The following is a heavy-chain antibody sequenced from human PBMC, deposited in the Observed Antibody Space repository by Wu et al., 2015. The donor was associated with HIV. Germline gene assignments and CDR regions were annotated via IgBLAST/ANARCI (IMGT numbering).Heavy chain of an antibody. J-gene: IGHJ3*02. Sequence: QVQLVQSGAEVKKPGASVKVSCKASGYTFTSYGISWVRQAPGQGLEWMGWISAYNGNTNYAQKLQGRVTMTTDTSTSTAYMELRSLRSDDTAVYYCARDPGNGPYDSSGNDAFDIWGQGTMVTVSS. V-gene: IGHV1-18*01. CDR1: GYTFTSYG. CDR3: ARDPGNGPYDSSGNDAFDI. CDR2: ISAYNGNT. D-gene: IGHD3-22*01.